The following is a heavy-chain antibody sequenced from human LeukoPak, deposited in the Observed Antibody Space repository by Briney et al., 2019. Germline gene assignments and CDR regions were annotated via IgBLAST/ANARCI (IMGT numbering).Heavy chain of an antibody. D-gene: IGHD1-20*01. CDR1: GFTFDDYA. CDR3: LRDLNWSLDQ. V-gene: IGHV3-74*01. Sequence: GGSLRLSCAASGFTFDDYAMHWVRQAPGKGLVWVSRIKSDGITITYADSVKGRFTISRDNAKNTLYLQMNSLRAEDTAVYYCLRDLNWSLDQWGQGTLVTVSS. CDR2: IKSDGITI. J-gene: IGHJ4*02.